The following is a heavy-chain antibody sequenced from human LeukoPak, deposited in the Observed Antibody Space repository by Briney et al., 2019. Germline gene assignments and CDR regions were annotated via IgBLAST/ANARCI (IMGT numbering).Heavy chain of an antibody. Sequence: ASVKVSCKASGYTFTSYDINWVRQATGQGLEWMGWMNPNSGNTGYAQKFQGRVTITRNTSISTAYMELSSLRSEDVAVYYCARGWELLYYFDYWGQGTLVTVSS. V-gene: IGHV1-8*03. CDR1: GYTFTSYD. D-gene: IGHD1-26*01. CDR2: MNPNSGNT. J-gene: IGHJ4*02. CDR3: ARGWELLYYFDY.